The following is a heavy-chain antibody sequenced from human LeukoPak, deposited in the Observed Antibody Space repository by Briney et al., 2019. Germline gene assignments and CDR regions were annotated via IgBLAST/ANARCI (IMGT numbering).Heavy chain of an antibody. J-gene: IGHJ4*02. CDR2: IYHSGST. Sequence: SETLSLTCGVSGVSVGSGGYSWSWIRQPPGKGLEWIGYIYHSGSTYYNPSLKSRVTISVDRSKNQFSLKLSSVTAADTAVYYCARGSEENCSGGSCKRGFDYWGQGTLVTVSS. D-gene: IGHD2-15*01. V-gene: IGHV4-30-2*01. CDR1: GVSVGSGGYS. CDR3: ARGSEENCSGGSCKRGFDY.